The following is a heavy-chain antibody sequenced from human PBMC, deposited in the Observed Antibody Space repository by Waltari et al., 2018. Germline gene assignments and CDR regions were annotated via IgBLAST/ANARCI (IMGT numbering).Heavy chain of an antibody. CDR2: SYSGGST. CDR1: GFTVSSNY. J-gene: IGHJ4*02. Sequence: EVQLVESGGGLIQPGGSLRLSCAASGFTVSSNYMSWVRQAPGKGLGWGSVSYSGGSTYYADSVKGRFTISRDNSKNTLYLQMNSLRAEDTAVYYCARDWGSGYLDYWGQGTLVTVSS. CDR3: ARDWGSGYLDY. D-gene: IGHD3-22*01. V-gene: IGHV3-53*01.